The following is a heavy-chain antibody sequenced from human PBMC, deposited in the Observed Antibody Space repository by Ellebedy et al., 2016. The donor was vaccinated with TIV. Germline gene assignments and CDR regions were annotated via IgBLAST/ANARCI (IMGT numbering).Heavy chain of an antibody. CDR3: ARDRDSSSWYFGGYYYYGMDV. CDR1: GGTFSSYA. D-gene: IGHD6-13*01. CDR2: IIPILGIE. V-gene: IGHV1-69*04. J-gene: IGHJ6*02. Sequence: AASVKVSCKASGGTFSSYAISWVRQARGQGLEWMGRIIPILGIENYGQKFQGRVTITADKSTSTAYMELSSLRSEDTAVYYCARDRDSSSWYFGGYYYYGMDVWGQGTTVTVSS.